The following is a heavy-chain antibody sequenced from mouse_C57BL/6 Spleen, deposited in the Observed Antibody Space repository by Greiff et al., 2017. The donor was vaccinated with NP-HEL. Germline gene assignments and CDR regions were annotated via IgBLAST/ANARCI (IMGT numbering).Heavy chain of an antibody. Sequence: QVQLQQSGAELARPGASVKLSCKASGYTFTSYGISWVKQRTGQGLEWIGEIYPRSGNTYYNEKFKGKATLTADKSSSTAYMELRSLTSEDSAVYFCAREEIFTTVVDFDYWGQGTTLTVAS. CDR3: AREEIFTTVVDFDY. CDR2: IYPRSGNT. CDR1: GYTFTSYG. V-gene: IGHV1-81*01. D-gene: IGHD1-1*01. J-gene: IGHJ2*01.